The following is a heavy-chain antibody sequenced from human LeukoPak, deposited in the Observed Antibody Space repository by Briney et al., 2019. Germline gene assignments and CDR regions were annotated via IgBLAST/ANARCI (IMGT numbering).Heavy chain of an antibody. V-gene: IGHV4-34*01. J-gene: IGHJ5*02. CDR1: GGSFSGYY. Sequence: SETLSLTCAVYGGSFSGYYWSWIRQPPGKGLEWIGEINHSGSTNYNPSLKSRVTISVDTSKNQFSLKLSSVTAADTAVYYCASYKGAWGQGTLVTASS. CDR3: ASYKGA. CDR2: INHSGST. D-gene: IGHD3-10*01.